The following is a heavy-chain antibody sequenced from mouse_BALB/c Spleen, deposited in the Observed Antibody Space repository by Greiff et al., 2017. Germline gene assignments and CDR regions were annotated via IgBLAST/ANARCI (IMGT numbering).Heavy chain of an antibody. Sequence: VQLQQSGPSLVQPSQSLSITCTVSGFSLTSYGVHWVRQSPGKGLEWLGVIWRGGSTDYNAAFMSRLSITKDNSKSQVFFKMNSLQADDTAIYYCAKGDDYDLAWFAYWGQGTLVTVSA. CDR3: AKGDDYDLAWFAY. CDR1: GFSLTSYG. V-gene: IGHV2-5-1*01. D-gene: IGHD2-4*01. J-gene: IGHJ3*01. CDR2: IWRGGST.